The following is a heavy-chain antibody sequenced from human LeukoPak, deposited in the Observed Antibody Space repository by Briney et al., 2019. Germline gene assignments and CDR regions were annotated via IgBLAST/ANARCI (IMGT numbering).Heavy chain of an antibody. Sequence: PGKSLRLSCAASGFTFRSYAIHWVRQAPGKGLEWVAFISWDGTIKYYADSVKGRFSISRDNSKNTLSLQMNSLRAEDTAVYYCAKDHPYQLLTIYYFDYWGQGTLVTVSS. V-gene: IGHV3-30-3*01. CDR1: GFTFRSYA. D-gene: IGHD2-2*01. CDR2: ISWDGTIK. CDR3: AKDHPYQLLTIYYFDY. J-gene: IGHJ4*02.